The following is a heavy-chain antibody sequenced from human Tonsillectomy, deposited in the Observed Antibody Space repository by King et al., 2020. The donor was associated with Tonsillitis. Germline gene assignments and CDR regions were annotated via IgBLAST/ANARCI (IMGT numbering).Heavy chain of an antibody. J-gene: IGHJ4*02. Sequence: TLQESGPVLVKPTETLTLTCTVSGFSLSYPRMGVSWIRQPPGKALEWLAHIFSNDEKSYNTSLKTRLTISKDTSKSQVVLSMTNVDPVDTATYYCARIPPVAGNGAFFDYWGQGALVTVSS. CDR1: GFSLSYPRMG. D-gene: IGHD6-19*01. V-gene: IGHV2-26*01. CDR2: IFSNDEK. CDR3: ARIPPVAGNGAFFDY.